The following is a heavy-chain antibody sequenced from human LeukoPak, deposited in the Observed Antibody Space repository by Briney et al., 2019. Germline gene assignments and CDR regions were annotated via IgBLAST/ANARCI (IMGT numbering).Heavy chain of an antibody. CDR3: ARGRKGISMVRGVMKYKYYGMDV. J-gene: IGHJ6*02. V-gene: IGHV4-59*12. CDR2: IYYGGRT. Sequence: PSETLSLICSVSGGSISSYHWSWIRQPPGKGLEWIGYIYYGGRTNYNPSLKSRVTISIDTSKHQFSLKVPSVTAADTAVYYCARGRKGISMVRGVMKYKYYGMDVWGQGTTVTVSS. D-gene: IGHD3-10*01. CDR1: GGSISSYH.